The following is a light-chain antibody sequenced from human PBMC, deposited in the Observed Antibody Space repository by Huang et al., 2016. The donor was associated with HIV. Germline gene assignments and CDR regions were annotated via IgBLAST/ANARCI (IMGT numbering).Light chain of an antibody. J-gene: IGKJ1*01. CDR3: QQYNKWPPGA. CDR1: QSVGSS. CDR2: GAS. V-gene: IGKV3-15*01. Sequence: EVVMTQSPGTLSVSLGERATLSCRASQSVGSSLAWYQQKPGQAPRLLIYGASTRATGIPARFSGSGSGTEFTLTISSLQSEDFAVYYCQQYNKWPPGAFGQGTKVGIK.